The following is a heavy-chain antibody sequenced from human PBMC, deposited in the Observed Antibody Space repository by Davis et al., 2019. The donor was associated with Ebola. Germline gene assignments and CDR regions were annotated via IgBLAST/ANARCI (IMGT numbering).Heavy chain of an antibody. J-gene: IGHJ5*02. CDR1: GFTFDDYA. Sequence: SLKISCAASGFTFDDYAMHWVRQAPGKGLEWVSGISWNSGSIGYADSVKGRFTISRDNAKNSLYLQMNSLRAEDTAVYYCARGNLDLRFLEWLPHANNGFDPWGQGTLVTVSS. V-gene: IGHV3-9*01. CDR3: ARGNLDLRFLEWLPHANNGFDP. D-gene: IGHD3-3*01. CDR2: ISWNSGSI.